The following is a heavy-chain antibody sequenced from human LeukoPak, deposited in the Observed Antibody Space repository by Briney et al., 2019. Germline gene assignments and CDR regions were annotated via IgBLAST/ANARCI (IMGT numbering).Heavy chain of an antibody. CDR2: ITSSGDTV. Sequence: GGSQRLLCAASGFPFSRYWMNWVRQSPGKGLEWLAYITSSGDTVIYADSVKGRFTISRDNAKNSLYLQMNSLRGEDTGVYYCARNGGWTPCDNWSQGTLVTVSS. J-gene: IGHJ4*03. D-gene: IGHD6-19*01. V-gene: IGHV3-48*03. CDR1: GFPFSRYW. CDR3: ARNGGWTPCDN.